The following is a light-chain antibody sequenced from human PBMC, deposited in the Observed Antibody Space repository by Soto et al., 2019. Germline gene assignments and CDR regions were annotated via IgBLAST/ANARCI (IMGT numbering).Light chain of an antibody. CDR2: KAS. CDR1: QTIDSW. V-gene: IGKV1-5*03. J-gene: IGKJ1*01. Sequence: DIQMAQSPSTLSASVGDRVTITCRASQTIDSWLAWYQQKPGKAPKLLINKASSLESGVPSRFSGSGSGTEFTLTISSLQPDDFATYYCQHFNSYPWTFGQGTKVDI. CDR3: QHFNSYPWT.